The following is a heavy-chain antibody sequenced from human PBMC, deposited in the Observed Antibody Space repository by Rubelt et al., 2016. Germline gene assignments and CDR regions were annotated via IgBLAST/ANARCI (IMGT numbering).Heavy chain of an antibody. D-gene: IGHD3-22*01. CDR2: ISSSSSYT. Sequence: GWVSYISSSSSYTNYADSVKGRFTISRDNAKNSLYLQMNSLRAEDTAVYYCARDSDYYDSSGYYHDAFDIWGQGTMVTVSS. J-gene: IGHJ3*02. V-gene: IGHV3-11*05. CDR3: ARDSDYYDSSGYYHDAFDI.